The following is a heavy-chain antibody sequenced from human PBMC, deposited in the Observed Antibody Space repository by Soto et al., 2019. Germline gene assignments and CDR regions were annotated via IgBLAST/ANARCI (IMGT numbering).Heavy chain of an antibody. CDR2: IIPIFGTA. V-gene: IGHV1-69*01. CDR1: GGTFSSYA. J-gene: IGHJ6*02. D-gene: IGHD2-15*01. CDR3: ARERYCSGGSCYIIFGSDYYGMDV. Sequence: QVQLVQSGAEVKKPGSSVKVSCKASGGTFSSYAISWVRQAPGQGLEWMGGIIPIFGTANYAQKFQGRVTITADESTSTADMELSSLRSEDTAVYYCARERYCSGGSCYIIFGSDYYGMDVWGQGTTVTVSS.